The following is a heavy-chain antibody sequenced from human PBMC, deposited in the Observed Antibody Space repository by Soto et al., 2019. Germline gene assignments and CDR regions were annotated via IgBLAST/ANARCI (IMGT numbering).Heavy chain of an antibody. J-gene: IGHJ6*03. V-gene: IGHV4-39*01. Sequence: SETLSLTCTVSGGSIISSSYYWGWIRQPPGKGLEWIGSIYYSGSTYYNPSLKSRVTISVDTSKNQFSLKLSSVTAADTAVYYCARGDGLDVWGKGTTVTVS. CDR3: ARGDGLDV. D-gene: IGHD3-16*01. CDR1: GGSIISSSYY. CDR2: IYYSGST.